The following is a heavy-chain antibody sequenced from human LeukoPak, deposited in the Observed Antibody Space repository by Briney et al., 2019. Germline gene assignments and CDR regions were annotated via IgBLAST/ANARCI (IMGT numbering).Heavy chain of an antibody. J-gene: IGHJ4*02. CDR3: ARGMAVAGSTDY. Sequence: APGXXXEWMGIINPSGGSTSYAQKFQGRVTMTRDTSTSTVYMELSSLRSEDTAVYYCARGMAVAGSTDYWGQGTLVTVSS. CDR2: INPSGGST. D-gene: IGHD6-19*01. V-gene: IGHV1-46*01.